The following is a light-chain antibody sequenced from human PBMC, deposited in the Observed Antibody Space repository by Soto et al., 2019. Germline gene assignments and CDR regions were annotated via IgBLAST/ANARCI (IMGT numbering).Light chain of an antibody. CDR1: SSDVGHYNF. J-gene: IGLJ2*01. CDR2: DVS. Sequence: QSALTQPASVSGSPGQSITISCTGTSSDVGHYNFVSWYQQHPGTAPKLMIYDVSNRPSGVSNRFSGSKSGNTASLTISGLQAEDEADYYCGSYTTTRTLVVFGGGTKLTVL. V-gene: IGLV2-14*03. CDR3: GSYTTTRTLVV.